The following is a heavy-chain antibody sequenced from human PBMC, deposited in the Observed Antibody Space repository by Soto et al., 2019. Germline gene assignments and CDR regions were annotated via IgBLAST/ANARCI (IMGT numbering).Heavy chain of an antibody. V-gene: IGHV4-39*01. D-gene: IGHD3-10*01. Sequence: QLQLQESGPGLVKPSETLSLTCTVSGGSISSSSYYWGWIRQPPGKGLEWIGSSYYSGSTYYNPSLKSRVTISVDTSKNQFPLKLSSVTAADTAVYYCARHVTMVRGVAIDYWGQGTLVTVSS. CDR2: SYYSGST. CDR3: ARHVTMVRGVAIDY. J-gene: IGHJ4*02. CDR1: GGSISSSSYY.